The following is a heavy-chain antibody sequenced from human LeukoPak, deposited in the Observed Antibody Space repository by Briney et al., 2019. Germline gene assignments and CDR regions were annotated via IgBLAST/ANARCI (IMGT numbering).Heavy chain of an antibody. Sequence: GASVKVSCKASGYTFTDYYMHWVRQAPGQGLEWMGWVNHKNGGTKYAQRFQGRVTMTRDTSISTAYMELSGLRSDDTAVYYCARGFRLSAIEDWFDPWGQGTLVTVSS. CDR2: VNHKNGGT. V-gene: IGHV1-2*02. D-gene: IGHD2-2*02. CDR3: ARGFRLSAIEDWFDP. CDR1: GYTFTDYY. J-gene: IGHJ5*02.